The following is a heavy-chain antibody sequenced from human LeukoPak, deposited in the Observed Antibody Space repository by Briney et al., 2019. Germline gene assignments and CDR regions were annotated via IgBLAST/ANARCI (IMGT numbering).Heavy chain of an antibody. D-gene: IGHD6-13*01. CDR3: ARDQSSSWSSYYYMDV. J-gene: IGHJ6*03. CDR1: GYTFTSYA. Sequence: ASVKVSCKASGYTFTSYAMNWVRQAPGQGLEWMGWINTNTGNPTYAQGFTGRFVFSLDTSVSTAYLQISSLKAEDTGVYYCARDQSSSWSSYYYMDVWGKGTTVTVSS. V-gene: IGHV7-4-1*02. CDR2: INTNTGNP.